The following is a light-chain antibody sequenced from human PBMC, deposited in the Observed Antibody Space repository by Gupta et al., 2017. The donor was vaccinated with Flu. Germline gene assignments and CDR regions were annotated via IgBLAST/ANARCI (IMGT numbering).Light chain of an antibody. Sequence: QSVTTSPPSMSGTPGQRVIISCHGSISNIERNYAHWYQQVPGTPPKIAPYNSHQRSSGFPGRFSVSKSGSSASLAISVLQSDDEADYYCAAWDDRRGCVFGGGTRLTVL. J-gene: IGLJ3*02. CDR1: ISNIERNY. V-gene: IGLV1-44*01. CDR3: AAWDDRRGCV. CDR2: NSH.